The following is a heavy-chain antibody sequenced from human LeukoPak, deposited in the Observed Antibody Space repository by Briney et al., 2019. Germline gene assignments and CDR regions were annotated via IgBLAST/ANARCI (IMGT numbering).Heavy chain of an antibody. CDR2: ISGSGGST. CDR1: GFTFSSYA. CDR3: AKGLTYYYDSSGYSDY. Sequence: PGGSPRLSCAASGFTFSSYAMSWVRQAPGKGLEWVSAISGSGGSTYYADSVKGRFTISRDNSKNTLYLQMNSLRAEDTAVYYCAKGLTYYYDSSGYSDYWGQGTLVTVSS. V-gene: IGHV3-23*01. J-gene: IGHJ4*02. D-gene: IGHD3-22*01.